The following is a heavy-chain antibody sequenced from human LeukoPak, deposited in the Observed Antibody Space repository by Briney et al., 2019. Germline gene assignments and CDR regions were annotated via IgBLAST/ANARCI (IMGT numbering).Heavy chain of an antibody. CDR1: GFTFTGHY. CDR2: INANTGVT. V-gene: IGHV1-2*02. Sequence: ASMKVSCKTSGFTFTGHYMHWLRQAPGQGLEGMGWINANTGVTHYAVKFQGRVTITRDTSISTVYMDLSSLQSDDTAVYYCARDHNWGPDYWGRGTLVLVSS. J-gene: IGHJ4*02. D-gene: IGHD7-27*01. CDR3: ARDHNWGPDY.